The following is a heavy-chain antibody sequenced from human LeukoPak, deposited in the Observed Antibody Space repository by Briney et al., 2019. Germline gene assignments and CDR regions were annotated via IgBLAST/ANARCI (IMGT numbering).Heavy chain of an antibody. CDR1: GFTFSSYW. V-gene: IGHV3-7*01. J-gene: IGHJ4*02. CDR2: IKEDGSEK. D-gene: IGHD3-10*01. CDR3: ARLPLISARYYFEY. Sequence: PEGSLRLSCAASGFTFSSYWMSWVRQAPGKGLEWMANIKEDGSEKYHVSSVRGRFTISRDNDKNSLYFQMNSLRAEDTAVYYCARLPLISARYYFEYWGQGTLVTVSS.